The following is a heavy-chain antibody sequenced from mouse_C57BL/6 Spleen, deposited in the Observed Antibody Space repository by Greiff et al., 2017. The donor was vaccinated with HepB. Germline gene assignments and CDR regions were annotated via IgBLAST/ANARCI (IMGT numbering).Heavy chain of an antibody. V-gene: IGHV1-52*01. Sequence: QVQLQQPGAELVRPGSSVKLSCKASGYTFTSYWMHWVKQRPIQGLEWIGNIDPSDSDTHYNQKFKDKATLTVDKSSSTAYMQLSSLTSEDSAVYYCARRLRRGYYYAMDYWGQGTSVTVSS. J-gene: IGHJ4*01. D-gene: IGHD1-1*01. CDR1: GYTFTSYW. CDR3: ARRLRRGYYYAMDY. CDR2: IDPSDSDT.